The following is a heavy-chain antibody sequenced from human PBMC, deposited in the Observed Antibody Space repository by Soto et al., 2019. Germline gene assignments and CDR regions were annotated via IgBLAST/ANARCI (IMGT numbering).Heavy chain of an antibody. V-gene: IGHV3-30*18. CDR1: GFTFSSYG. J-gene: IGHJ4*02. CDR2: ISYDGSNK. CDR3: AKEGYCSSTSCYFCDY. Sequence: GGSLRLSCAASGFTFSSYGMHWVRQAPGKGLEWVAVISYDGSNKYYADSAKGRFTISRDNSKNTLYLQMNSLRAEDTAVYYCAKEGYCSSTSCYFCDYWGQGTLVTVSS. D-gene: IGHD2-2*01.